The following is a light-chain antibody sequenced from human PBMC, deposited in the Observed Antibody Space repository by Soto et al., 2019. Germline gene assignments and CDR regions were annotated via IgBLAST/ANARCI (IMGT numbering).Light chain of an antibody. CDR3: QQYNNWPPWT. V-gene: IGKV3-15*01. CDR2: GAS. CDR1: ESVSSS. Sequence: EIVMTQSPATLSVSPGDRATLSCRASESVSSSLAWYQQKPGQPPRLLIYGASTRATGIPARFSGSGSGTEFTLTISSLQSEDFAVYYCQQYNNWPPWTFGQGTKVDIK. J-gene: IGKJ1*01.